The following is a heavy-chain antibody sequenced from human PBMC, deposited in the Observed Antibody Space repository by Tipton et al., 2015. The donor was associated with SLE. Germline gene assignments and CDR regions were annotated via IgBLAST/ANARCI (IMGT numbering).Heavy chain of an antibody. V-gene: IGHV1-2*02. CDR2: INPNSGGT. J-gene: IGHJ6*02. CDR3: ACQRGADYYGMDV. CDR1: GYTFTGYY. D-gene: IGHD3-16*01. Sequence: QLVQSGPEVKKPGASVKVSCKASGYTFTGYYMHWVRQAPGQGLEWMGWINPNSGGTNYAQKFQGRVTMTRDTSISTAYMELSRLGSDDSAVYYCACQRGADYYGMDVWGQGTTVTVSS.